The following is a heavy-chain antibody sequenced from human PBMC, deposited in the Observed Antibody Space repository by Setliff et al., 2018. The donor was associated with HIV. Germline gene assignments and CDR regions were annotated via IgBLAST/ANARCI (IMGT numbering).Heavy chain of an antibody. Sequence: PSETLSLTCTVSGGSISNSRYYWSWIRQPPGKGLEWIGSIYYSGSTYYNPSLKSRVTISVDTAKNQFSLKLSSVAAADAAVYYCARDLPMSIFRGFDPGGQGTLVTVSS. CDR1: GGSISNSRYY. CDR3: ARDLPMSIFRGFDP. D-gene: IGHD3-3*01. J-gene: IGHJ5*02. CDR2: IYYSGST. V-gene: IGHV4-39*02.